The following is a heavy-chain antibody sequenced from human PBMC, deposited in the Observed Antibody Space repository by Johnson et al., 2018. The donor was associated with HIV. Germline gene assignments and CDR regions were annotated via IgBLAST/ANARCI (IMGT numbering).Heavy chain of an antibody. J-gene: IGHJ3*02. CDR3: ARESVNSRPGAFDI. V-gene: IGHV3-66*01. D-gene: IGHD2-8*01. CDR1: GFTVSSTY. Sequence: VQLVESGGGLVQPGGSLRLSSAASGFTVSSTYMTWVRQAPGQALAWVSVIYSVGSTYYAASVTGRFTISRDNSKNTLYLQMHSLRAEDTAVYYCARESVNSRPGAFDIWGQGTMVTVSS. CDR2: IYSVGST.